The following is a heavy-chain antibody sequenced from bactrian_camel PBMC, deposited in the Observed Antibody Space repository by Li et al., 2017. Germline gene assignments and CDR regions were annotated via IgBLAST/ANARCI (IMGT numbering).Heavy chain of an antibody. V-gene: IGHV3S1*01. Sequence: HVQLVESGGGSVQVGGSLRLSCAAAGYTYSRYCMAWFRQVPGKERQWVATMTTYGGKNYADSVQGRFTISHDATKNSIDLEMNSLKPDDTAVYYCAATGQMLSVAGCRTQGTQVTVS. CDR1: GYTYSRYC. CDR2: MTTYGGK. D-gene: IGHD1*01. J-gene: IGHJ4*01.